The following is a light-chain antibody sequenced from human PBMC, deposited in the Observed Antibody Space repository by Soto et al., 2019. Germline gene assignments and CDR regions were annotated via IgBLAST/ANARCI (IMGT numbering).Light chain of an antibody. J-gene: IGLJ1*01. V-gene: IGLV2-14*01. CDR2: EVR. Sequence: SALTQPASVSGSPGQSITISCTGTSSDVGGYNYVSWYQQHPGKAPKLMIYEVRNRPSGVSNRFSGSKSGNTASLTISGLQAEDEADYYCSSYTSSSTLVVFGTGTKVTVL. CDR1: SSDVGGYNY. CDR3: SSYTSSSTLVV.